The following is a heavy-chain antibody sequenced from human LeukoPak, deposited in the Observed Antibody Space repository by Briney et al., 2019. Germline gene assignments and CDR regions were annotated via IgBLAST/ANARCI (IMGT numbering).Heavy chain of an antibody. Sequence: GGSLRLSCADSGITFSMYAMYWVRQAPGNGLEWVALISYDGRKKYYADSVKGRFTISRDNAKNSLYLQMNSLRAEDTAVCYCARDRYGSGSYSDYWGQGTLVTVSS. CDR3: ARDRYGSGSYSDY. V-gene: IGHV3-30*04. CDR1: GITFSMYA. CDR2: ISYDGRKK. J-gene: IGHJ4*02. D-gene: IGHD3-10*01.